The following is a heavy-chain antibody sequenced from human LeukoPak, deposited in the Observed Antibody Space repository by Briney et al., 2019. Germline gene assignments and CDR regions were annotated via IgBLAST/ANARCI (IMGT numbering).Heavy chain of an antibody. Sequence: GASVKVPCKVSGYALTDLSMHWVRQAPGKGLEWMGGVDSDDGERLYAQKFQGRVTMTEDAFIDTAYMELSGLRSDDTAVYFCATEVGSRYFEYWGQGALVTVSS. V-gene: IGHV1-24*01. CDR1: GYALTDLS. D-gene: IGHD6-19*01. CDR3: ATEVGSRYFEY. CDR2: VDSDDGER. J-gene: IGHJ4*02.